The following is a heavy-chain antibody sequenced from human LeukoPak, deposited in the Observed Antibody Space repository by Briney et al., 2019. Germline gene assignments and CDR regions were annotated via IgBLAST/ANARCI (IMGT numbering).Heavy chain of an antibody. CDR1: GGSFSGYY. D-gene: IGHD3-22*01. J-gene: IGHJ6*03. V-gene: IGHV4-34*01. CDR2: INHSGST. CDR3: ARGRDSSGYYYYYYMDV. Sequence: SETLSLTCAVYGGSFSGYYWSWIRQPPGKGLEWIGEINHSGSTNYNPSLKSRVTISVDTSKNQFSLKLSSVTAADTAVYYCARGRDSSGYYYYYYMDVWGKGTTVTVSS.